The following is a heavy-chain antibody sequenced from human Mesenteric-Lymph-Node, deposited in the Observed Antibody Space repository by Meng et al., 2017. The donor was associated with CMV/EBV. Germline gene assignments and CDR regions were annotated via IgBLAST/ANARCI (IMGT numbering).Heavy chain of an antibody. CDR1: GGSVSSGSYY. Sequence: SETLSLTCTVSGGSVSSGSYYWSWIRQPPGKGLEWIGEINHSGSTNYNPSLKSRVTISVDTSKNQFSLKLSSVTAADTAVYYCARDSGTPDYWGQGTLVTVSS. CDR3: ARDSGTPDY. J-gene: IGHJ4*02. CDR2: INHSGST. D-gene: IGHD1-1*01. V-gene: IGHV4-61*01.